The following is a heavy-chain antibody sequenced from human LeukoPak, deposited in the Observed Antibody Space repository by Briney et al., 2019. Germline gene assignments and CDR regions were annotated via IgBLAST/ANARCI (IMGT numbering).Heavy chain of an antibody. J-gene: IGHJ6*03. CDR1: GGSISSGSYY. Sequence: PSETLSLTCTVSGGSISSGSYYWRWIRQPAGKGLEWIGRIYTSGSTNYNPSLKSRVTISVDTSKNQFSLKLSSVTAADTAVYYGARLIHYYESSGPAYYYYYCVEVLGKGSTVTVSS. V-gene: IGHV4-61*02. CDR2: IYTSGST. D-gene: IGHD3-22*01. CDR3: ARLIHYYESSGPAYYYYYCVEV.